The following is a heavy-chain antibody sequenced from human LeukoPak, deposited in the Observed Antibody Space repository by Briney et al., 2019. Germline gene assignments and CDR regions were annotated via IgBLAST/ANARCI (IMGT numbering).Heavy chain of an antibody. D-gene: IGHD3-3*01. Sequence: GGSLRLSCAASGFTFNTYGMNWVRQAPGKGLEWVSYISSSSSTIYYADSVKGRSTISRDNAKNSLYLQMNSLRDEDTAVYYCARDFDFWSAIWGQGTLVTVSS. CDR1: GFTFNTYG. CDR3: ARDFDFWSAI. V-gene: IGHV3-48*02. J-gene: IGHJ4*02. CDR2: ISSSSSTI.